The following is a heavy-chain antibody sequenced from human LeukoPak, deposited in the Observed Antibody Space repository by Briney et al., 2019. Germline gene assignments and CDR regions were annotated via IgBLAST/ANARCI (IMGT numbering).Heavy chain of an antibody. CDR1: GFTVSSNY. CDR2: IKEDGSEK. Sequence: GGSLRLSCAASGFTVSSNYMTWVRQAPGEGLEWVANIKEDGSEKHYADSVEGRFTISRDNAENALYLQMNSLRVEDTAVYYCAREPDLFWGQGTLVIVSS. J-gene: IGHJ4*01. CDR3: AREPDLF. V-gene: IGHV3-7*01.